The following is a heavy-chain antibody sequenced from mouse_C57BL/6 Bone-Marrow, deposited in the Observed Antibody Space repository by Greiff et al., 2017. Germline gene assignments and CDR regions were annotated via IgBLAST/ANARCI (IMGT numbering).Heavy chain of an antibody. CDR3: GDRLAY. CDR1: GYTFTSYW. Sequence: QVQLQQPGAELVMPGASVKLSCKASGYTFTSYWMHWVKQRPGQGLEWIGEIDPSDSYTNYNQKFKGKSTLTVNKSSSTAYMQLSSLTSEDSAVYCCGDRLAYWGQGTLVTVSA. CDR2: IDPSDSYT. V-gene: IGHV1-69*01. J-gene: IGHJ3*01.